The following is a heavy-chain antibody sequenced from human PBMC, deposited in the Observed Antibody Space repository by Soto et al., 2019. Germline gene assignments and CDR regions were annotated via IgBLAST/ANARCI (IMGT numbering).Heavy chain of an antibody. CDR2: ISGSGGST. J-gene: IGHJ6*02. CDR1: GFTFSSYA. CDR3: ARAKAAALYYYYYGMDV. V-gene: IGHV3-23*01. Sequence: EVQLLESGGGLVQPGGSLRLSCAASGFTFSSYAMSWVRQAPGKGLEWVSAISGSGGSTYYADSVKGRFTISRDNAKNSLYLQMNSLRAEDTAVYYCARAKAAALYYYYYGMDVWGQGTTVTVSS. D-gene: IGHD6-13*01.